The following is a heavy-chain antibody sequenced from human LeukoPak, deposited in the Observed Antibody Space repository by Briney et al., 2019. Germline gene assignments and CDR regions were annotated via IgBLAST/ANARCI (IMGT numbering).Heavy chain of an antibody. Sequence: SQTLSLTCAISGDSVSSNSVTWNWIRQSPSRGLEWLGRTYYRSRWYDDFAVSVKSRIIITPDTSKNQFSLHLNSVTPEDTAIYYCARASRPFILRYFDYWGQGILVTVSS. CDR2: TYYRSRWYD. CDR3: ARASRPFILRYFDY. D-gene: IGHD3-9*01. CDR1: GDSVSSNSVT. V-gene: IGHV6-1*01. J-gene: IGHJ4*02.